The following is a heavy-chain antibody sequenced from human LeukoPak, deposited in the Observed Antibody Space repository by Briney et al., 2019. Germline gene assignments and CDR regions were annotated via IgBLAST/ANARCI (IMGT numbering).Heavy chain of an antibody. V-gene: IGHV1-8*02. CDR2: MNPNRGNT. Sequence: GASVKVSCKASGYTFRNYDINWVRQATGQGREWMGWMNPNRGNTGFAQKFQDRVSMTRDTSINTAYMELTSLRSGDTAVYYCARATPGGLHGYSFDYGGQGTVVTV. CDR1: GYTFRNYD. D-gene: IGHD5-24*01. CDR3: ARATPGGLHGYSFDY. J-gene: IGHJ4*02.